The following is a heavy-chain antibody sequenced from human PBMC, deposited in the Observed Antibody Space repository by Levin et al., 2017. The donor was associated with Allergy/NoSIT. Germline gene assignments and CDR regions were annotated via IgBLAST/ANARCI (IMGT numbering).Heavy chain of an antibody. CDR3: ASSWGSGGSDAFDI. V-gene: IGHV5-10-1*01. CDR1: GYSFTSYW. CDR2: IDPSDSYT. J-gene: IGHJ3*02. D-gene: IGHD7-27*01. Sequence: KVSCKGSGYSFTSYWISWVRQMPGKGLEWMGRIDPSDSYTNYSPSFQGHVTISADKSISTAYLQWSSLKASDTAMYYCASSWGSGGSDAFDIWGQGTMVTVSS.